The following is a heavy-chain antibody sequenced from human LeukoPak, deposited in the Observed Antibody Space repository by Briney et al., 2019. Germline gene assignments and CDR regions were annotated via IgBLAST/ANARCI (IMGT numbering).Heavy chain of an antibody. D-gene: IGHD3-10*01. Sequence: SQTLSLTCAISGDSVSSDSATWNWIRQSPSRGLEWLGRTYYRSKWYNDYAVSVKSRITINPDTSKNQFSLQLNSVTAADTAVYYCASVRRGFGESSKYYAYYYMGVWGKGTTVTISS. CDR3: ASVRRGFGESSKYYAYYYMGV. V-gene: IGHV6-1*01. CDR1: GDSVSSDSAT. CDR2: TYYRSKWYN. J-gene: IGHJ6*03.